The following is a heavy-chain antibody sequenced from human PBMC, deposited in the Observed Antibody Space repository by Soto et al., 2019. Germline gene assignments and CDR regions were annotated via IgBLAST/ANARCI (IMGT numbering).Heavy chain of an antibody. D-gene: IGHD2-15*01. J-gene: IGHJ5*02. V-gene: IGHV1-46*01. CDR1: GYTFTSYY. CDR3: ARDRVDCSGGNCWRSVEDT. Sequence: QVQLVQSGAEVKKPGASVKVSCKASGYTFTSYYMHWVRQAPGQGLEWMGIIDPIGGGTSYAQKFQGRLTMTRDTSTSTVYMELSSLRSEDTAVYYCARDRVDCSGGNCWRSVEDTWGQGTLVTVSS. CDR2: IDPIGGGT.